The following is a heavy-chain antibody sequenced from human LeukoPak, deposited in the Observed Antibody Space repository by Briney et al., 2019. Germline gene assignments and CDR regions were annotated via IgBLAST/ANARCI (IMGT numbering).Heavy chain of an antibody. Sequence: GASVKVPCKASGYTFTSYGISWVRQAPGQGLEWMGWISAYNGNTNYAQKLQGRVTMTTDTSTSTAYMELRSLRSDDTAVYYCARDVIVGATAWYYGMDVWGQGTTVTVSS. CDR1: GYTFTSYG. J-gene: IGHJ6*02. V-gene: IGHV1-18*01. D-gene: IGHD1-26*01. CDR3: ARDVIVGATAWYYGMDV. CDR2: ISAYNGNT.